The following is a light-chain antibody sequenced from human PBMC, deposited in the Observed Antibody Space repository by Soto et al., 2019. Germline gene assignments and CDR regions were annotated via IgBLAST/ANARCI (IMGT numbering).Light chain of an antibody. CDR1: HPVATN. V-gene: IGKV3-15*01. CDR3: QQYTARPPWT. CDR2: GAS. Sequence: EIVMTQSPVTLSVSPGERATLSSRASHPVATNLAWYQQKPGQAPRLLIYGASTRATGISARFSGSGSGTEFTLTIGGLQSDDFAVYYCQQYTARPPWTGGQGTKV. J-gene: IGKJ1*01.